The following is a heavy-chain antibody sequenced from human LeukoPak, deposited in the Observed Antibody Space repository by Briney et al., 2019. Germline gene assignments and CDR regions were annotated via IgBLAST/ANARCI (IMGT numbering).Heavy chain of an antibody. V-gene: IGHV3-66*01. CDR2: IYSGGST. CDR3: ARDPEDSSADAFDI. Sequence: PGGSLRLSCAASGFTVSSNYMSWVRQAPGKGLEWVSVIYSGGSTYYADSVKGRFTISRDNPKNTLYLQMNSLRAEDAAVYYCARDPEDSSADAFDIWGQGTMVTVSS. CDR1: GFTVSSNY. J-gene: IGHJ3*02. D-gene: IGHD3-22*01.